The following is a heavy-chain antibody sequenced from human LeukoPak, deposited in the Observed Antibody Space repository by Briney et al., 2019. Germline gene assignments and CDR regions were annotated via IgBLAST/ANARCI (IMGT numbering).Heavy chain of an antibody. CDR2: VSYSGNA. J-gene: IGHJ4*02. D-gene: IGHD1-26*01. CDR3: ARVGSYNFDS. CDR1: GDSISSYY. Sequence: SETLSLTCTVSGDSISSYYWSWIRQPPGKGLEYIGYVSYSGNANYNPSLKSRVTLSVDTSKNQFSLRLTSVTAADTAVYYCARVGSYNFDSWGQGTLVTVSS. V-gene: IGHV4-59*01.